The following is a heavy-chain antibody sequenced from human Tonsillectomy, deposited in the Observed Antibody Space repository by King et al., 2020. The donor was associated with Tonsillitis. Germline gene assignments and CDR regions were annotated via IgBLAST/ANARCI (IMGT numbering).Heavy chain of an antibody. CDR2: IYYSGST. D-gene: IGHD6-6*01. CDR3: ARVRAGAAHFLTSYYFDY. J-gene: IGHJ4*02. CDR1: GGSISSYY. V-gene: IGHV4-59*01. Sequence: VQLQESGPGLVKPSETLSLTCTVSGGSISSYYWSWIRQPPGKGLEWIGYIYYSGSTNYNPSLKSRVTISVDTSKNQFSLKLSSVTAADTAVYYCARVRAGAAHFLTSYYFDYWGQGTLVSVSS.